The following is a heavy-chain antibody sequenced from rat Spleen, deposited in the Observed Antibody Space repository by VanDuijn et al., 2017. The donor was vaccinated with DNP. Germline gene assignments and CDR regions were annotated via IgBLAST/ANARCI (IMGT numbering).Heavy chain of an antibody. Sequence: EVKLVESGGGLVQPGKSLKLSCAASGFNFNAFWRSWVRQAPGRGLEWLGEINEHSTIMNYIPFLRDKISFSRDNAQNTLYLQMSELGSEDTGIYYCVTRGDPYDNWFAYWGRGTLVTVSS. CDR3: VTRGDPYDNWFAY. J-gene: IGHJ3*01. V-gene: IGHV4-2*01. D-gene: IGHD4-2*01. CDR2: INEHSTIM. CDR1: GFNFNAFW.